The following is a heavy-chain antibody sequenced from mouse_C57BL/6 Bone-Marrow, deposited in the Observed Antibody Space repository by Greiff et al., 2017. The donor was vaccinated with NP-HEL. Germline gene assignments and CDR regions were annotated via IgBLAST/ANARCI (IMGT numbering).Heavy chain of an antibody. CDR1: GFTFSNYW. D-gene: IGHD1-1*01. J-gene: IGHJ1*03. CDR3: TGEYYGSSFPSFDV. Sequence: EVKLMESGGGLVQPGGSMKLSCVASGFTFSNYWMNWVRQSPEKGLEWVAQIRLKSDNYATHYAESVKGRFTISRDDSKSSVYLQMNNVRAEDTGIYYCTGEYYGSSFPSFDVWGTGTTVTVSS. V-gene: IGHV6-3*01. CDR2: IRLKSDNYAT.